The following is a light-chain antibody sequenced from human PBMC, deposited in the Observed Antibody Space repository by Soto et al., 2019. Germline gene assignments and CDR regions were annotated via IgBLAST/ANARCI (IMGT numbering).Light chain of an antibody. Sequence: IVMTQSPATLSVSPGEGATLSCRASQRIGTNVAWFQQRPGQPPSLLIYDASTRATGIPARFSGSGSGTEFTLTISSLQSEDFAFYYCQHYNSWPLAFAGGTKVEIK. CDR1: QRIGTN. CDR3: QHYNSWPLA. CDR2: DAS. J-gene: IGKJ4*01. V-gene: IGKV3-15*01.